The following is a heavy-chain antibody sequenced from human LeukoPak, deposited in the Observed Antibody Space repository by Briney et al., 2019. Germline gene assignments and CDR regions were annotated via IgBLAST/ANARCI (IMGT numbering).Heavy chain of an antibody. D-gene: IGHD4-17*01. CDR1: GGSFSGYY. Sequence: SETLSLTCAVYGGSFSGYYWSWIRQPPGEGLEWIGEINHSGSTNYNPSLKSRVTISVDTSKNQFSLKLSSVTAADTAVYYCARARGYGEYYYYYMDVWGKGTTVTVSS. CDR3: ARARGYGEYYYYYMDV. CDR2: INHSGST. J-gene: IGHJ6*03. V-gene: IGHV4-34*01.